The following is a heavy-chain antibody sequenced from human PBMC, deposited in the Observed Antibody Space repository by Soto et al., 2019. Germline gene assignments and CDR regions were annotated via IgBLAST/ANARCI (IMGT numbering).Heavy chain of an antibody. D-gene: IGHD4-17*01. V-gene: IGHV3-74*01. CDR1: GFTFSNFW. J-gene: IGHJ5*02. Sequence: EGQLVESRGGLVQPGGSLRLSCAASGFTFSNFWVHWVRQAPGKGLVWVSRASPDGSSTSYADSVKGRFTISRDNAKNMLYMEMNSLRAEDTAVYYCASHGSGDYFWFDPWGQGTLVTVSS. CDR2: ASPDGSST. CDR3: ASHGSGDYFWFDP.